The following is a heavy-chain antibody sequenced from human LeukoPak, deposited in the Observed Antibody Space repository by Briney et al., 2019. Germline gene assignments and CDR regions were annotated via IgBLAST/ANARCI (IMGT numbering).Heavy chain of an antibody. D-gene: IGHD6-19*01. V-gene: IGHV1-2*02. Sequence: ASVKVSCKASGYTFTGYYMHWVRQAPGQGLEWVGWINPNSGGTNYAQKFQGRVTMTRDTSISTAYMELSRLRSDDTAVYYCARDRDSSGWYPLDYWGQGTLVTVSS. J-gene: IGHJ4*02. CDR1: GYTFTGYY. CDR3: ARDRDSSGWYPLDY. CDR2: INPNSGGT.